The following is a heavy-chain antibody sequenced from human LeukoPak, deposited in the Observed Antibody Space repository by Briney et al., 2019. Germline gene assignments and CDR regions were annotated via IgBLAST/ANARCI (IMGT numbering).Heavy chain of an antibody. V-gene: IGHV5-51*01. Sequence: GEYLKISCKGSGYNLTNYWIGWVRQMPGKGLDWMGIIYPPDSDTRYSPSFQGQVTISADKSVTTAYLQWSRLKASDTALYYCTRRNYNDESSEFFDYWGQGTLVTVSS. CDR1: GYNLTNYW. D-gene: IGHD3-22*01. CDR3: TRRNYNDESSEFFDY. CDR2: IYPPDSDT. J-gene: IGHJ4*02.